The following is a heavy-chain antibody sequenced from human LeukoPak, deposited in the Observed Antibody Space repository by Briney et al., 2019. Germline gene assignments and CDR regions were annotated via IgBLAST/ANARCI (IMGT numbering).Heavy chain of an antibody. V-gene: IGHV1-69*04. D-gene: IGHD4-17*01. CDR3: ASGRLDFGDHEDFDI. J-gene: IGHJ3*02. Sequence: SVKVSCKASGGTFSSYAISWVRQAPGQGLECMGRIIPILDITNYAQKFQGRVTITADKSTSTAYMELSSLRSEDTAVFYCASGRLDFGDHEDFDIWGQGTMVTVSS. CDR1: GGTFSSYA. CDR2: IIPILDIT.